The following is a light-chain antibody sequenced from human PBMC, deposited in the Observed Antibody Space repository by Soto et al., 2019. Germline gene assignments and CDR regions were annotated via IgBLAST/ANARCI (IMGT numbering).Light chain of an antibody. CDR2: NTN. Sequence: QSVLTQPPSASGTPGQRVTISCSGSRSNIGSNVVHWYQHLPGAAPNLLIYNTNQRPSGVPNRFSGSKSATSASLTISGLQSEDEADYYCATSDDSLNIWMFGGGTKVTVL. CDR3: ATSDDSLNIWM. J-gene: IGLJ3*02. V-gene: IGLV1-44*01. CDR1: RSNIGSNV.